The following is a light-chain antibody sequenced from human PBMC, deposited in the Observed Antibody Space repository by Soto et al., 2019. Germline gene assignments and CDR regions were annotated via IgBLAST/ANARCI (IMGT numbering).Light chain of an antibody. Sequence: EIVMTQSPATLSVSPGERATLSCRASQTLYNNLAWYQQKLGQAPRLLIYGASARATDIPARFSGSGSGTEFTLTISGLQSEDFGIYYCQQYSDWPLTFGGGTKVEIK. J-gene: IGKJ4*01. V-gene: IGKV3-15*01. CDR3: QQYSDWPLT. CDR1: QTLYNN. CDR2: GAS.